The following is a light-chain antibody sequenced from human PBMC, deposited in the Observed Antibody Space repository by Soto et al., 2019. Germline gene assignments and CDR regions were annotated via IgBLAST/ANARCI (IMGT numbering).Light chain of an antibody. Sequence: DIQMTQSPSSLSACVGDRVTITCRASQSISSYLNWYQQKPGKAPKLLIYAASSLQSGVPSRFSGSGSGTDFTLTISSLQPEDFATYYCQQSYSTILTFGGGTKVEIK. V-gene: IGKV1-39*01. J-gene: IGKJ4*01. CDR2: AAS. CDR3: QQSYSTILT. CDR1: QSISSY.